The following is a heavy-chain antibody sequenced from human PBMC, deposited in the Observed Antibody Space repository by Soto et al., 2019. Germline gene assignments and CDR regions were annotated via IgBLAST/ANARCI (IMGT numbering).Heavy chain of an antibody. V-gene: IGHV3-23*01. D-gene: IGHD3-3*01. Sequence: GGSLRLSCAASGFTFSSYAMSWVRQAPGKGLEWVSAISGSGGSTYYADSVKGRFTISRDNSKNTLYLQMNSLRAEDTAVYYCAKGLYYDFWRGYSSFDYWGQGTLVTVSS. J-gene: IGHJ4*02. CDR1: GFTFSSYA. CDR2: ISGSGGST. CDR3: AKGLYYDFWRGYSSFDY.